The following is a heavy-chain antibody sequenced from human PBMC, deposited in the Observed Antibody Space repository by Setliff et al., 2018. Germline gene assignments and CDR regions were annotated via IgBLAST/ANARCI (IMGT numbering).Heavy chain of an antibody. CDR2: ISA. CDR1: GYTFTSYG. V-gene: IGHV1-18*01. Sequence: ASATVSCKASGYTFTSYGINWVRQAPGQGLEWMGWISAYARKFQGRVTMTTDTPTNTAYMELRSLRSEDTAVYFCARESVVVVTTTNYYYYIDVWGEGTTVTVSS. D-gene: IGHD2-21*02. J-gene: IGHJ6*03. CDR3: ARESVVVVTTTNYYYYIDV.